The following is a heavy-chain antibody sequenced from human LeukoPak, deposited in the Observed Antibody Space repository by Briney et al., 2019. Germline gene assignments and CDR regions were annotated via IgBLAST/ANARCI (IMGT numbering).Heavy chain of an antibody. J-gene: IGHJ4*02. D-gene: IGHD1-26*01. CDR3: ARVGSYSYFDY. Sequence: GRSLRLSCAVSGFTFSSYAMHWVRQAPGKGLEWVAVISYDGSNKYYADSVKGRFAISRDNSKNTLYLQMNSLRAEDTAVYYCARVGSYSYFDYWGQGTLVTVSS. V-gene: IGHV3-30*09. CDR1: GFTFSSYA. CDR2: ISYDGSNK.